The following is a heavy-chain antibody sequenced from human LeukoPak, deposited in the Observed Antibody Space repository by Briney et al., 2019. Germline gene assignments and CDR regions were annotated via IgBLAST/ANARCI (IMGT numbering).Heavy chain of an antibody. CDR2: INPNSGGT. CDR3: ARGSEYFGPGTYDYFDY. D-gene: IGHD3-10*01. CDR1: GYTFTDYY. J-gene: IGHJ4*02. Sequence: GASVKVSCKASGYTFTDYYIHWVRQAPGQGLEWMGWINPNSGGTNYAQKFQDRVTMTRDTSIDIAYMELSRLRSDDTAVFYCARGSEYFGPGTYDYFDYWGEGTLVTVSS. V-gene: IGHV1-2*02.